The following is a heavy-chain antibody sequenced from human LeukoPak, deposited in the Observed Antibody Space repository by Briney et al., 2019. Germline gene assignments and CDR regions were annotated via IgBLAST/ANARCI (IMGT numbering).Heavy chain of an antibody. Sequence: ASVKVSCKASGYTFTSYYMHWVRQAPGQGLEWMGIINPSGGSTSYAQKFQGRVTVTRDTSTSTVYMALSSLRSEDTAVYYCARGSTPPYYYDSSGHFDYWGQGTLVTVSS. CDR3: ARGSTPPYYYDSSGHFDY. V-gene: IGHV1-46*01. CDR2: INPSGGST. CDR1: GYTFTSYY. J-gene: IGHJ4*02. D-gene: IGHD3-22*01.